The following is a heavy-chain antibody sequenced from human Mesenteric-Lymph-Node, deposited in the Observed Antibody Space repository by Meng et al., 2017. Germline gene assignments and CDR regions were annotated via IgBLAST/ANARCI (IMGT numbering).Heavy chain of an antibody. V-gene: IGHV1-69*06. J-gene: IGHJ4*02. D-gene: IGHD3-22*01. Sequence: SVKVSCKASGGTFSSYAISWVRQAPGQGLEWMGGIIPIFGTANYAQKFQGRVTITADKSTSTAYMELSSLRSEDTAVYYCARVQYYYDSSGYGAFDYWGQGTLVTVSS. CDR1: GGTFSSYA. CDR3: ARVQYYYDSSGYGAFDY. CDR2: IIPIFGTA.